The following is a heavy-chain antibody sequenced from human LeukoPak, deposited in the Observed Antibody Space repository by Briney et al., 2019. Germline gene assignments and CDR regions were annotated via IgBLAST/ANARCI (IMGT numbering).Heavy chain of an antibody. CDR1: GGSMSSYY. CDR3: ARVLAVVVAATPSHLFDC. CDR2: IYYSGST. V-gene: IGHV4-59*12. Sequence: SETLSLTCTVSGGSMSSYYWSWIRQPPGKGLEWIGYIYYSGSTDYNPSLKSRVTISVDTSKNQFSLKLSSVTAADTAVYYCARVLAVVVAATPSHLFDCWGQGTLVTVSS. D-gene: IGHD2-15*01. J-gene: IGHJ4*02.